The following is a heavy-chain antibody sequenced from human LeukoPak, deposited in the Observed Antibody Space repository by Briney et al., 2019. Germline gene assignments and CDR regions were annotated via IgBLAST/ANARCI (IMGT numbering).Heavy chain of an antibody. CDR2: IHHDGDT. J-gene: IGHJ4*02. Sequence: PSETLSLTCVVSGYSISSGYWWSWVRRPPGKGLEWIGEIHHDGDTNYNPSLKSRVTISVDKSKNHFSLNLSSVTATDTAVYLCARNAVYSADYWGQGTLVTVSS. CDR1: GYSISSGYW. CDR3: ARNAVYSADY. V-gene: IGHV4-4*02. D-gene: IGHD5/OR15-5a*01.